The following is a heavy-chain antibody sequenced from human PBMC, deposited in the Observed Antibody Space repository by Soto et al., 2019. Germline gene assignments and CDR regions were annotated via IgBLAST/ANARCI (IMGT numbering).Heavy chain of an antibody. CDR1: GFTFSSYW. CDR2: IKQDGSEK. D-gene: IGHD1-26*01. CDR3: VRDDLSGRPDY. J-gene: IGHJ4*02. Sequence: GGSLRLSCAASGFTFSSYWMSWVRQAPGKGLEWVANIKQDGSEKYYVDSVKGRFTISRDNAKNSLYLQMNSLRAEDTAVYYCVRDDLSGRPDYWGQGPLVTVYS. V-gene: IGHV3-7*03.